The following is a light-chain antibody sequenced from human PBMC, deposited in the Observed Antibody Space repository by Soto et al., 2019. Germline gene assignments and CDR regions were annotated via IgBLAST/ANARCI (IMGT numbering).Light chain of an antibody. CDR1: SCVVGSYNL. V-gene: IGLV2-23*01. Sequence: QSALTQPASVSGSPGQSITISCTGTSCVVGSYNLVSWYQQHPGKAPKLMIYEGSKRPSGVSNRFSGSKSGNTASLTISGLQAEDEADYYCCSYAGNNTGFGGGTKLTVL. CDR2: EGS. J-gene: IGLJ2*01. CDR3: CSYAGNNTG.